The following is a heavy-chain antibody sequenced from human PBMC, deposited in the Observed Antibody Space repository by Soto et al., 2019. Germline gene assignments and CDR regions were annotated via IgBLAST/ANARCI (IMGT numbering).Heavy chain of an antibody. CDR3: ARGPRSCSSTSCYTIDY. D-gene: IGHD2-2*02. Sequence: DVQLVESGGDLAQPGGSLRLSCAASGFSISDYEMNWVRQAPGKGLEWVSYISGSGSTVYYADSVKGRFTISRDNAKNSVFLQINTLRVEDAAIYYCARGPRSCSSTSCYTIDYWGQGTLVTVSS. CDR1: GFSISDYE. V-gene: IGHV3-48*03. CDR2: ISGSGSTV. J-gene: IGHJ4*02.